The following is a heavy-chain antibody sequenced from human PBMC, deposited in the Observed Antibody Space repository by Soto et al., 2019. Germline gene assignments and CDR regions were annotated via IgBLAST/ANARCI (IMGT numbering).Heavy chain of an antibody. Sequence: QAQLVQSGPEVKEPGASVKVSCKASGYTFSSRGIYWVRQAPGQGLEWMGWISPHNAKTHYAQSLQGRVTLTTDTFTSTAYMDLRSLRSHDTPVYYCVREAGDYDVYFDLWGRGTPVTVSS. J-gene: IGHJ2*01. CDR2: ISPHNAKT. CDR3: VREAGDYDVYFDL. CDR1: GYTFSSRG. V-gene: IGHV1-18*01. D-gene: IGHD4-17*01.